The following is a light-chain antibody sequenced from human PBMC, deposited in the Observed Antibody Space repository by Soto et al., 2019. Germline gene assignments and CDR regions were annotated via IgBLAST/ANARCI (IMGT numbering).Light chain of an antibody. CDR3: QQYGSSPRT. CDR1: QSISSSY. CDR2: GAS. Sequence: NVFTPSPPALPFTPGEKVTLSCRASQSISSSYLAWYQQKPGQAPRLLIYGASSRATGIPDRFSGSGSGTDFTLTINRLEPEDFAVYYCQQYGSSPRTFAQRAKVDI. V-gene: IGKV3-20*01. J-gene: IGKJ1*01.